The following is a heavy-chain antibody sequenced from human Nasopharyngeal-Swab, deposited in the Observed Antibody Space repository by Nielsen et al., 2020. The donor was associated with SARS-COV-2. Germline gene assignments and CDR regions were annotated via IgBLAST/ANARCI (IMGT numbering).Heavy chain of an antibody. D-gene: IGHD1-26*01. CDR2: ISGSGGST. CDR3: AKEDGIVGATRDFGAY. Sequence: IRQPPGKGLEWVSAISGSGGSTYYADSVKGRFTISRDNSKNTLYLQMNSLRAEDTAVYYWAKEDGIVGATRDFGAYWGQGTLVTVSS. V-gene: IGHV3-23*01. J-gene: IGHJ4*02.